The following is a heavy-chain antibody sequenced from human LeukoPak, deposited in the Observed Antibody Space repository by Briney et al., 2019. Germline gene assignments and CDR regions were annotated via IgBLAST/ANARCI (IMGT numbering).Heavy chain of an antibody. CDR2: TQYRSNWNS. Sequence: SQTLSLTCAISGDSVSSNSVSWNWVRQSPSRGLEWLGRTQYRSNWNSDYAVSVKGRITINADTSKNQFSLQLDSVTPEDTAVYYCARDGNWRLGLWGQGTLVTVSS. V-gene: IGHV6-1*01. CDR3: ARDGNWRLGL. D-gene: IGHD1-1*01. J-gene: IGHJ4*02. CDR1: GDSVSSNSVS.